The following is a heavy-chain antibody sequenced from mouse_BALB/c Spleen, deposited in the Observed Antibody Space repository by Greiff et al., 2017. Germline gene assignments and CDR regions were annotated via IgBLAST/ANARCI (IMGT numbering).Heavy chain of an antibody. D-gene: IGHD2-1*01. J-gene: IGHJ4*01. CDR3: ARDYYGNYGAMDY. V-gene: IGHV7-3*02. CDR2: IRNKANGYTT. CDR1: GFTFTDYY. Sequence: DVQLVESGGGLVQPGGSLRLSCATSGFTFTDYYMSWVRQPPGKALEWLGFIRNKANGYTTEYSASVKGRFTISRDNSQSILYLQMNTLRAEDSATYYCARDYYGNYGAMDYWGQGTSVTVSS.